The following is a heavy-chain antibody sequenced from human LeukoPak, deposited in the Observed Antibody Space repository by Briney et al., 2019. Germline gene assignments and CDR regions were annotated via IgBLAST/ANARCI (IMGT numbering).Heavy chain of an antibody. J-gene: IGHJ4*02. CDR1: GGSISSYY. CDR2: IYYSGST. CDR3: ARGGRYFDWLLPYYFDY. D-gene: IGHD3-9*01. Sequence: SETLSLTCTVSGGSISSYYWSWIRQPPGKGLEWIGYIYYSGSTNYDPSLKSRVTISVDTSKNQFSLKLSSVTAADTAVYYCARGGRYFDWLLPYYFDYWGQGTLVTVSS. V-gene: IGHV4-59*01.